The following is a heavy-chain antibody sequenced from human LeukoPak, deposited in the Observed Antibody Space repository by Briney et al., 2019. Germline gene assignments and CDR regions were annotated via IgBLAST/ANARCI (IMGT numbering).Heavy chain of an antibody. J-gene: IGHJ4*02. V-gene: IGHV1-8*03. CDR1: GYTFTSYD. CDR3: ARGPSSSWYYFDY. CDR2: MNPNSGNT. D-gene: IGHD6-13*01. Sequence: ASVKVSCKASGYTFTSYDINWVRQATGQGLEWMGWMNPNSGNTGYAQKFRGRVTITRNTSISTAYMELSSLRSEDTAVYYCARGPSSSWYYFDYWGQGTLVTVSS.